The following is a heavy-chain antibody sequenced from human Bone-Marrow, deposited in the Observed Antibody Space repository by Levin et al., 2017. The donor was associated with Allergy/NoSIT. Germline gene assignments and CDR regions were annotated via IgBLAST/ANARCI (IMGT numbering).Heavy chain of an antibody. CDR3: ATMRTMITFGGVITDHDDWFDP. CDR1: GYSFSTYG. D-gene: IGHD3-16*02. Sequence: GESLKISCKASGYSFSTYGDYGITWVRQAPGQGLEWVGWISAHSGNTKFAQKFQGRVTLTAETSTNTAYMELRSLTSDDTAVYYCATMRTMITFGGVITDHDDWFDPWGQGTLVTVSS. J-gene: IGHJ5*02. CDR2: ISAHSGNT. V-gene: IGHV1-18*01.